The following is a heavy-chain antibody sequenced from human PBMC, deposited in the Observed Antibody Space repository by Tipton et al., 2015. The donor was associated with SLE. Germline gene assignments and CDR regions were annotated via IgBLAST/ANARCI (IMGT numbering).Heavy chain of an antibody. CDR3: AKKESYGDYGYYYYFMDV. CDR2: IRSKAYGGTT. V-gene: IGHV3-49*03. J-gene: IGHJ6*03. CDR1: GFTFGDYA. Sequence: RSLRLSCTASGFTFGDYAMSWFRQAPGKGLEWVGFIRSKAYGGTTEYAASVKGRFTISRDDSKSIAYLQMNSLKTEDTAVYYCAKKESYGDYGYYYYFMDVWGKGTTVTVSS. D-gene: IGHD4-17*01.